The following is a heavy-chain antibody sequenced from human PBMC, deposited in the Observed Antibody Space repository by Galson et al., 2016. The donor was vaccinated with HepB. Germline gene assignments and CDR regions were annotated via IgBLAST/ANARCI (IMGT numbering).Heavy chain of an antibody. J-gene: IGHJ4*02. D-gene: IGHD2-15*01. CDR3: ARHVAHCSCFDY. V-gene: IGHV4-39*01. CDR1: GGSVNSTAYY. CDR2: VYSSGST. Sequence: ETLSLTCTVSGGSVNSTAYYWGWLRQPPGKGLEWIGSVYSSGSTYYDPSLESRVTISADTSKNQVSLKPSSVTAADTAVYYCARHVAHCSCFDYWGQGTLVTVSS.